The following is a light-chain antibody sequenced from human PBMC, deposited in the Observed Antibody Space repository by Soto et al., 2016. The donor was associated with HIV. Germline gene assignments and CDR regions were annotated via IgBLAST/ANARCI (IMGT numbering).Light chain of an antibody. CDR1: QSIFPW. Sequence: DIQMTQSPSTLSASVGDRVSITCRASQSIFPWLAWYQQKPGEAPTLLIYKTSSLERGVPSRFSGSGSATEFTLTISNLQPDDFATYFCQQYYRNPPAFGPGTKVETK. V-gene: IGKV1-5*03. CDR3: QQYYRNPPA. J-gene: IGKJ3*01. CDR2: KTS.